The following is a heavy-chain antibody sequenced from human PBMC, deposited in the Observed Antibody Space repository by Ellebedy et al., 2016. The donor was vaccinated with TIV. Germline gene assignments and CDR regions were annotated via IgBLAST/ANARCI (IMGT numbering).Heavy chain of an antibody. CDR1: GFTAFNFA. J-gene: IGHJ5*01. V-gene: IGHV3-23*01. Sequence: GESLKISCEASGFTAFNFAMSWVRQAPGKGLEWVSAVGGGDDRTFYADAVKGRFTISRDNSKNTVTLQMQSLRAEDTALYYCAKGHTASFFYLFDSWGQGTLVTVPS. CDR2: VGGGDDRT. D-gene: IGHD2-2*01. CDR3: AKGHTASFFYLFDS.